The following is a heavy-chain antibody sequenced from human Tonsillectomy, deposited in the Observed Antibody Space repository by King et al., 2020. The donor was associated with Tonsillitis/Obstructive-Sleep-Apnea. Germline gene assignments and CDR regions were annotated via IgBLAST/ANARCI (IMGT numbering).Heavy chain of an antibody. J-gene: IGHJ4*02. CDR2: INPSGGYT. Sequence: VQLVESGAEVKTPGASVKVSCKASGYTFTRYYIHWARQARGQGLEWMGIINPSGGYTTYAQKFRGRVTMTTDTSAGTVYLERSSLRSEDTAVYYCARDDVVGRYIDSWGQGTRVTVSS. CDR1: GYTFTRYY. CDR3: ARDDVVGRYIDS. V-gene: IGHV1-46*01. D-gene: IGHD1-14*01.